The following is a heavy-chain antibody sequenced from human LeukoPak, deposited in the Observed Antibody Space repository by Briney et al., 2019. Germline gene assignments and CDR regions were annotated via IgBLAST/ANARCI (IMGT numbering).Heavy chain of an antibody. D-gene: IGHD5-18*01. CDR2: ISYTGTYI. Sequence: PGGSLRLSCAASAFSLNAYNMNWVRQAPGKGLEWVSSISYTGTYIYYADSVKGRFTISRDNAQNSLYLQMNSLRAEDTAVYYCAKDQSVRLGHNYGPEYWGQGTLVTVSS. CDR3: AKDQSVRLGHNYGPEY. J-gene: IGHJ4*02. CDR1: AFSLNAYN. V-gene: IGHV3-21*01.